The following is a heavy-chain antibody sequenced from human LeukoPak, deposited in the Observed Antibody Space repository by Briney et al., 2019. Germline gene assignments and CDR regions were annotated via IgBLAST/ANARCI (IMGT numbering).Heavy chain of an antibody. V-gene: IGHV4-34*01. Sequence: SETLSLTCAVYGGSFSGYYWRWIRQPPGKGLEWIGEINHSGSTNYNPSLKSRVTISVDTSKNQFSLKLSSVTAADTAVYYCARGSRITIFGVVIPRIEFDYWGQGTLVTVSS. CDR3: ARGSRITIFGVVIPRIEFDY. CDR1: GGSFSGYY. D-gene: IGHD3-3*01. CDR2: INHSGST. J-gene: IGHJ4*02.